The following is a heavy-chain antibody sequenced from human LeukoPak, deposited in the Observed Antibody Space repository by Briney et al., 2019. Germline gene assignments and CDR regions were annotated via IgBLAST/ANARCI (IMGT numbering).Heavy chain of an antibody. J-gene: IGHJ4*02. D-gene: IGHD4-17*01. CDR2: ISYDGSKK. CDR1: GFIFSGYG. V-gene: IGHV3-30-3*02. CDR3: AKQKDYGDYYYFDY. Sequence: PGRSLRLSCAASGFIFSGYGMHWVRQAPGKGLEWVAVISYDGSKKYYADSVKGRFTISRDNSKNTLYLQMNSLRAEDTAVYYCAKQKDYGDYYYFDYWGQGTLVTVSS.